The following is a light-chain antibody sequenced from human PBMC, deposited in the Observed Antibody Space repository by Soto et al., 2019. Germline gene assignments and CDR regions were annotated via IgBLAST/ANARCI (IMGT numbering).Light chain of an antibody. V-gene: IGKV3-15*01. CDR3: QQYNSWPIT. J-gene: IGKJ5*01. Sequence: EIVMTQSPCTLSVSPGERATLSCRASQNVLSNLAWYQQKPGQAPRLLIYGAATRATGLPARFSGSGSGTQFTLTISSLQSEDFAVYYCQQYNSWPITFGQGTRLEIK. CDR1: QNVLSN. CDR2: GAA.